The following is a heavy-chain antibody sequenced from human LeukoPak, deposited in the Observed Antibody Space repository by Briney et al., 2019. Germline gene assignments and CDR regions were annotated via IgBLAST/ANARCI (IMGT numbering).Heavy chain of an antibody. D-gene: IGHD5-18*01. J-gene: IGHJ4*02. CDR3: VKDERGYSYGDYYFDY. CDR2: ISGSGGST. Sequence: PGGSLRLSCAASGFTFSSYGMSWVRQAPGKGLEWVSAISGSGGSTYYADSVKGRFTISRDNSKNTLYLQMNSLRAEDTAVYYCVKDERGYSYGDYYFDYWGQGTLVTVSS. CDR1: GFTFSSYG. V-gene: IGHV3-23*01.